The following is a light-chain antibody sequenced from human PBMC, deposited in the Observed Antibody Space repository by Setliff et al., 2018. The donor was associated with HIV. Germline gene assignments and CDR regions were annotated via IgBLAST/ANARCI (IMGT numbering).Light chain of an antibody. CDR2: DVN. CDR1: SGDIGHYNY. CDR3: SSYTGISTVV. Sequence: QSALTQPASVSGSPGQSITIPCTGTSGDIGHYNYVSWYQQHPGKAPKLMIYDVNNRPSGVSTRFSGSKSGRTASLTISGLQAEDEADYYCSSYTGISTVVFGGGTKVTVL. J-gene: IGLJ2*01. V-gene: IGLV2-14*03.